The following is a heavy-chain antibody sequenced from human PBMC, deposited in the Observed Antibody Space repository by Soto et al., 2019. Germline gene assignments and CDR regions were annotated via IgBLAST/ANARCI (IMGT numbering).Heavy chain of an antibody. V-gene: IGHV3-30-3*01. J-gene: IGHJ4*02. CDR3: ARDYSTTAPFDY. CDR1: GFTFSIYT. CDR2: ISFDGSNK. Sequence: QVQLVESGGGVVQPGRSLRLACAASGFTFSIYTFHWVRQAPGKGLEWVAVISFDGSNKYYGDSVKGRFTISRDNSKNTLYLQMNSRRVEDTAVYYCARDYSTTAPFDYWGQGTLVSVSS. D-gene: IGHD2-21*01.